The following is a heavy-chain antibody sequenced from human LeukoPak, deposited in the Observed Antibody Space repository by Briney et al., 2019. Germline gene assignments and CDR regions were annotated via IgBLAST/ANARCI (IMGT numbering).Heavy chain of an antibody. CDR1: GFTFSGYG. CDR3: AKDRLDGYGSGFDY. J-gene: IGHJ4*02. V-gene: IGHV3-33*06. Sequence: PGGSLRLSCAASGFTFSGYGMHWVRQAPGKGLEWVAVIWYDGSNKYYADSVKGRFTISRDNSKNTLYLQMNSLRAEDTAVYYCAKDRLDGYGSGFDYWGQGTLVNVSS. D-gene: IGHD5-24*01. CDR2: IWYDGSNK.